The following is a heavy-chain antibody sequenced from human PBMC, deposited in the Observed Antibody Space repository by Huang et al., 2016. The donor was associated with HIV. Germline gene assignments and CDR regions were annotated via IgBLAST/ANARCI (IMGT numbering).Heavy chain of an antibody. CDR2: SFTSGNT. V-gene: IGHV4-4*07. D-gene: IGHD3-3*01. CDR3: ARVGKFYYETSWDYFDY. J-gene: IGHJ4*02. Sequence: QVQLQESGPGLVKPSETLSLICSVSGDSVSSYYWNWIRQPAGKGLEWIGRSFTSGNTNYNPSLKSRVTMSVDTSKNQLSLKLTSVTAADTATYYGARVGKFYYETSWDYFDYWGQGTLVTVSS. CDR1: GDSVSSYY.